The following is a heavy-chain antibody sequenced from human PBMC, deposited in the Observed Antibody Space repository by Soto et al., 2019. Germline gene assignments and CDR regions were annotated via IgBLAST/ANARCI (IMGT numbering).Heavy chain of an antibody. Sequence: QVQLVQSGAEVKKTGASVKVSCTSSGYIFTSYYIHWVRQAPGQGLDWMGVIDPSGGSTGYAQNFQGRVTLTRDASTSTVYMELSSLRPDDTALYYCARDRGRASAGEYYYYGMDVWGQGSTVTVSS. CDR2: IDPSGGST. V-gene: IGHV1-46*01. CDR3: ARDRGRASAGEYYYYGMDV. D-gene: IGHD6-13*01. J-gene: IGHJ6*02. CDR1: GYIFTSYY.